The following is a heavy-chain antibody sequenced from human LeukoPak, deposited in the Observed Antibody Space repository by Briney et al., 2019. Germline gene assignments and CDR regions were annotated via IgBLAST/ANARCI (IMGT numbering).Heavy chain of an antibody. CDR1: GGSITSYY. CDR3: AKRRIDTIYGCNFDR. D-gene: IGHD4-23*01. CDR2: IHTSGST. Sequence: SETLSLTCSVSGGSITSYYWSWIRQPAGKGLEWIGRIHTSGSTNHNPSLKSRVTMSVDTSKNQFSLKLSSVTAADTAVYYCAKRRIDTIYGCNFDRWGQGTLVTVSS. J-gene: IGHJ4*02. V-gene: IGHV4-4*07.